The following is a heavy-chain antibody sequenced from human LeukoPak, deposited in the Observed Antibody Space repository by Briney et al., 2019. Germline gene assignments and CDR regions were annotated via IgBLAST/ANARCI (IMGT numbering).Heavy chain of an antibody. CDR2: ISTYSGNT. CDR1: GYTFTNYG. CDR3: ARGGVTNWLDS. V-gene: IGHV1-18*01. Sequence: ASVKVSCKASGYTFTNYGITWVRQAPGQGLEWMGWISTYSGNTNYARNLQGRVIMTTDTSTTTAYMELRSLRSDDTAVYYCARGGVTNWLDSWGQGTLVTVSS. J-gene: IGHJ5*01. D-gene: IGHD3-10*01.